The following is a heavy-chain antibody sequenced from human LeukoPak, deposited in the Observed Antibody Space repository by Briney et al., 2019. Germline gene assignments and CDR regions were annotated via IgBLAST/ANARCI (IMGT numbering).Heavy chain of an antibody. V-gene: IGHV3-7*03. D-gene: IGHD4-23*01. CDR2: INQGGRET. CDR3: ARAGYGGALDY. J-gene: IGHJ4*02. CDR1: GFTFSSYW. Sequence: PGGSLRLSCAASGFTFSSYWMSCVRQAPGKGLEWVANINQGGRETYYVDSVKGRFTISRDNAKNSLCLQMNSLRAEDTAVYYCARAGYGGALDYWGQGTLVTVSS.